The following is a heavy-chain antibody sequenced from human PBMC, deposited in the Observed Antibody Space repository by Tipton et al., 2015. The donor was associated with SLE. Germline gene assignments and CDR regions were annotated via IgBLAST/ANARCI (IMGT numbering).Heavy chain of an antibody. J-gene: IGHJ5*02. CDR2: INHSGST. CDR1: GGSFSGYY. D-gene: IGHD2-15*01. V-gene: IGHV4-34*01. CDR3: ARVVGSYNWFDP. Sequence: LRLSCAVYGGSFSGYYWSWIRPPPEKGLEWIGEINHSGSTNYNPSRKSRVTISVDTSKNQFSLKLSSVTAADTAVYYCARVVGSYNWFDPWGQGTLVTVSS.